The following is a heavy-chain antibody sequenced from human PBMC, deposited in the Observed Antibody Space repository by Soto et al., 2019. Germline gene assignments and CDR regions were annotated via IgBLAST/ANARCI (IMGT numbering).Heavy chain of an antibody. J-gene: IGHJ4*02. CDR2: IFSNDEK. Sequence: QVTLKESGPVLVKPTEALTLTCTVSGFSLSNARMGVSWIRQPPGKALEWLAHIFSNDEKSYSTSPKSRLTIPKDTPKSQVVLTMTNMDPVDTATYYCARIHVDTAMFPYWGQGTLVTVSS. V-gene: IGHV2-26*01. CDR3: ARIHVDTAMFPY. D-gene: IGHD5-18*01. CDR1: GFSLSNARMG.